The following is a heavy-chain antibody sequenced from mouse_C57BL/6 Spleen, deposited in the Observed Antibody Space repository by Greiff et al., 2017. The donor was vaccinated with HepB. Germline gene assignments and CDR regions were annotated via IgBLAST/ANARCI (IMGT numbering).Heavy chain of an antibody. CDR2: ISSGSSTI. J-gene: IGHJ4*01. CDR3: ARNYYGNYADYAMDY. Sequence: EVKLVESGGGLVKPGGSLKLSCAASGFTFSDYGMHWVRQAPEKGLEWVAYISSGSSTIYYADTVKGRFTISRDNAENTLFLQMTSLRSEDTAMYYCARNYYGNYADYAMDYWGQGTSVTVSS. V-gene: IGHV5-17*01. D-gene: IGHD2-1*01. CDR1: GFTFSDYG.